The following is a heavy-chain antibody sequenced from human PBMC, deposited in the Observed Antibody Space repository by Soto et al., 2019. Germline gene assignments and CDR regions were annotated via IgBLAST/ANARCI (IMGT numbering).Heavy chain of an antibody. CDR3: AKHAKNQLVSWFDP. Sequence: EVQLLESGGGLVQPGGSLRLSCAVSGFSFSTYAMSWVRQAPGKGLEWVSGISAGGGNTYYADSVRGRFTISRDNSKDTLYLQITSLRAEDTAFYYCAKHAKNQLVSWFDPWGQGTLVTVSS. CDR1: GFSFSTYA. CDR2: ISAGGGNT. V-gene: IGHV3-23*01. D-gene: IGHD1-1*01. J-gene: IGHJ5*02.